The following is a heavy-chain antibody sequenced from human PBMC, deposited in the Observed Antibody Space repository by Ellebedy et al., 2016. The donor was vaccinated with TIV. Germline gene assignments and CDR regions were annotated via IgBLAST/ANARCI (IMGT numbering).Heavy chain of an antibody. CDR2: IYYSGST. CDR3: ARDTFSDFWTRGGWYFDL. Sequence: SETLSLXCTVSGGSISSGGYYWSWIRQHPGKGLEWIGYIYYSGSTYYNPSLKSRVTISVDTSKNQFSLKLSSVTAADTAVYYCARDTFSDFWTRGGWYFDLWGRGTLVTVSS. V-gene: IGHV4-31*03. CDR1: GGSISSGGYY. D-gene: IGHD3/OR15-3a*01. J-gene: IGHJ2*01.